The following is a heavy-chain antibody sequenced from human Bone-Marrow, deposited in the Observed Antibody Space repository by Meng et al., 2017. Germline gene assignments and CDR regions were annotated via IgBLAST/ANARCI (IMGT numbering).Heavy chain of an antibody. J-gene: IGHJ4*02. Sequence: QLQLQESGPGLVKPSETLSLTCTVSGGSISSSSYYWGWIPQPPGKALAWTGGIDYSGSTYYNPSLKSRVTISADTSKNQFSLKLSSVTAADTAVYYCVRHKYNYGQSPFDYWGQGTLVTVSS. D-gene: IGHD5-18*01. CDR3: VRHKYNYGQSPFDY. V-gene: IGHV4-39*01. CDR2: IDYSGST. CDR1: GGSISSSSYY.